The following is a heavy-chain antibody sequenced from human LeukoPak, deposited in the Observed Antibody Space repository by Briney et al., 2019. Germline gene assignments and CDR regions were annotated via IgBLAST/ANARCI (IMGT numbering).Heavy chain of an antibody. D-gene: IGHD1-26*01. V-gene: IGHV4-31*03. CDR1: GASIDSSGYY. CDR2: ISYSEST. CDR3: ARSTVGTSCCTAVDY. Sequence: SETLSLTCSVSGASIDSSGYYWSWIRQRPGSGLEWIGYISYSESTYYKPSLRGRLTISLDTSENQFSLKLTSVTAADTAEYYCARSTVGTSCCTAVDYWGQGTLVTVSS. J-gene: IGHJ4*02.